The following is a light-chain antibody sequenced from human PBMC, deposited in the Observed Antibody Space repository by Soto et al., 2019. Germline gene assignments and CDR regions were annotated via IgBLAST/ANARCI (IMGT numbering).Light chain of an antibody. CDR3: QQFGRSPRT. CDR1: QSVSGSY. V-gene: IGKV3-20*01. J-gene: IGKJ1*01. CDR2: GAS. Sequence: EIVLMQSPGTLSLSPGERATLSCRASQSVSGSYLAWYQHKPGQAPRLLIYGASSRATGIPDRFSGSGSGTDFTLTISRLEPEDFAVYYCQQFGRSPRTFGQGTKVEIK.